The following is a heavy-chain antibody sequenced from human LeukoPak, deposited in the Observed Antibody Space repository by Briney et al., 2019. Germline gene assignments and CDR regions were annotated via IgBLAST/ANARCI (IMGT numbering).Heavy chain of an antibody. V-gene: IGHV4-39*01. D-gene: IGHD3-3*01. CDR1: GGSISSSSFY. J-gene: IGHJ5*02. CDR2: IYYSGST. CDR3: ARHNYYDFWSGMGGYGNWFDP. Sequence: SETLSLTCTVSGGSISSSSFYWGWIRQPPGKGLEWIGSIYYSGSTYYNPSLKSRVTISVDTSKNQFSLKLSSVTAADTAVYHCARHNYYDFWSGMGGYGNWFDPWGQGTLVTVSS.